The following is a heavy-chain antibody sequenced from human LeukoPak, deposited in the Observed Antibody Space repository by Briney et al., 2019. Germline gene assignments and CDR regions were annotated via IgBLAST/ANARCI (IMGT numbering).Heavy chain of an antibody. J-gene: IGHJ4*02. V-gene: IGHV4-34*01. D-gene: IGHD6-13*01. Sequence: PSETLSLTCAVHGGSFSGYYWSWIRQPPGKGLGWIGEINHSGSTNYNPSLKSRVTISVDTSKNQFSLKLSSVTAADTAVYYCARGWNSSSWGYFDYWGQGTLVTVSS. CDR2: INHSGST. CDR1: GGSFSGYY. CDR3: ARGWNSSSWGYFDY.